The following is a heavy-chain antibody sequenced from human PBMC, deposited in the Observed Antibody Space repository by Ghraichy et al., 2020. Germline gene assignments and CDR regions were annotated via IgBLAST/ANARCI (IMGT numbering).Heavy chain of an antibody. V-gene: IGHV1-2*02. CDR3: ARDPGIAVDQETFDI. CDR2: INPNSGGT. J-gene: IGHJ3*02. CDR1: GYTFTGYY. Sequence: ASVKVSCKASGYTFTGYYMHWVRQAPGQGLEWMGWINPNSGGTNYAQKFQGRVTMTRDTSISTAYMELSRLRSDDTAVYYCARDPGIAVDQETFDIWGQGTMVTVSS. D-gene: IGHD6-19*01.